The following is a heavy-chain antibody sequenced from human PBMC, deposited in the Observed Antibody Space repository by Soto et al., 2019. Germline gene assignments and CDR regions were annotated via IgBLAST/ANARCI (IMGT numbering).Heavy chain of an antibody. D-gene: IGHD3-10*01. J-gene: IGHJ5*02. CDR2: IDGSGGAT. Sequence: GGSLRLSCAASGFTFSSTDMSWVRRAPGKGLEWVSTIDGSGGATHYADSVKGRFTISRDNSKNTMFLQMSSLRADDTAVYYCAKNSGWFNTWGQGTLVTVSS. CDR3: AKNSGWFNT. V-gene: IGHV3-23*01. CDR1: GFTFSSTD.